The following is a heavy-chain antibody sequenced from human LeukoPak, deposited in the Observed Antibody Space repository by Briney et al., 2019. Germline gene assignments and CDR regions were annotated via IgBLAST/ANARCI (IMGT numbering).Heavy chain of an antibody. CDR2: IKQDGSEK. CDR1: GFTFSGYW. D-gene: IGHD3-3*01. Sequence: QPGGSLRLSCAASGFTFSGYWMSWVRQAPGKGLEWVANIKQDGSEKYYVDSVKGRFTISRDNAKNSLYLQMNSLRAEDTAVYYCASLIRNFWSGYFDYWGQGTLVTVSS. V-gene: IGHV3-7*01. CDR3: ASLIRNFWSGYFDY. J-gene: IGHJ4*02.